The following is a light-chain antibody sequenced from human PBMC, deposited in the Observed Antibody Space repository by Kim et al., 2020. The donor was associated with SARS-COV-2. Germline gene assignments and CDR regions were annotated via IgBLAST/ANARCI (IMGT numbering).Light chain of an antibody. CDR2: DVS. J-gene: IGLJ2*01. V-gene: IGLV2-14*03. CDR1: SSDVGGYNS. Sequence: GQSITISCTGTSSDVGGYNSVSWFQQHPGTAPNLMIYDVSNRPSGISNRFFGSKSGNTASLTISGLQAEDEADYYCSSYTSSTTVVFGGGTQLTVL. CDR3: SSYTSSTTVV.